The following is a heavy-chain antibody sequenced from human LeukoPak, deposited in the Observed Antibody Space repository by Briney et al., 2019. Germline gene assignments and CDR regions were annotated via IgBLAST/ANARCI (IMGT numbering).Heavy chain of an antibody. D-gene: IGHD2-2*01. Sequence: GGSLRLSCTASGFTFSDYWMTWVRQAPGKGLEXXANIKQDGSAKYYVDSVKGRFTISRDNAKNSLYLQMDSLRVEDTATYYCARWRGSTSERSDYWGQGTLVTVSS. V-gene: IGHV3-7*01. J-gene: IGHJ4*02. CDR3: ARWRGSTSERSDY. CDR2: IKQDGSAK. CDR1: GFTFSDYW.